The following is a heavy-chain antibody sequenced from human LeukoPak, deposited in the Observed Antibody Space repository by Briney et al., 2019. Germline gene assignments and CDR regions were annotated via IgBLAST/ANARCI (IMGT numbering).Heavy chain of an antibody. V-gene: IGHV1-24*01. CDR3: ATECERGYCSEGDY. CDR2: FDPEDGET. CDR1: GYTLTELS. Sequence: GASVKVSCKVSGYTLTELSMHWVRQAPGKGLEWMGGFDPEDGETIYAQKFQGRVTMTEDTSTDTAYMELSSLRPEDTAVYYCATECERGYCSEGDYWGQGTLVTVSS. D-gene: IGHD2-15*01. J-gene: IGHJ4*02.